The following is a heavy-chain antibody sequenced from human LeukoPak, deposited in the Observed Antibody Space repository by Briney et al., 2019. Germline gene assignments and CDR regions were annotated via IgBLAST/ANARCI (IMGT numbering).Heavy chain of an antibody. Sequence: GASVKVSCKASGYIFTTYSMNWVRQAPGQGLEWMGWINPNSGDTDFAQKFQGRVTMTTDTSIGTGYMELSRLRSDDTAVYFCASSPHSSGLVAFDYWGQGTLVAVSS. V-gene: IGHV1-2*02. J-gene: IGHJ4*02. CDR2: INPNSGDT. CDR3: ASSPHSSGLVAFDY. CDR1: GYIFTTYS. D-gene: IGHD5-18*01.